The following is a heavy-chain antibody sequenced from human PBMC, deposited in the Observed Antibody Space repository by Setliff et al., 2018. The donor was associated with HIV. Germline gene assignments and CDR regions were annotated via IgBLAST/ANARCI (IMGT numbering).Heavy chain of an antibody. CDR2: INHSGST. CDR1: GGSFSGYY. J-gene: IGHJ6*03. CDR3: ARDRYTWNYGKNYMDV. V-gene: IGHV4-34*01. Sequence: TSETLSLTCAVYGGSFSGYYWSWIRQPPGKGLEWIGEINHSGSTNYNPSLKSRVTISVDTSKNQFSLKLSSVTAADTAVYYCARDRYTWNYGKNYMDVWGKGTXXXVSS. D-gene: IGHD1-7*01.